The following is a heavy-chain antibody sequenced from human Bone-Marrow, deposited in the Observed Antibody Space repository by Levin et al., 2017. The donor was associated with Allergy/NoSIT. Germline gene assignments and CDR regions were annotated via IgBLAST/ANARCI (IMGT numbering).Heavy chain of an antibody. V-gene: IGHV3-7*04. J-gene: IGHJ4*02. Sequence: GGSLRLSCAASGFSFSSYWMSWVRQAPGRGLEWVANIKGDGSEKNYVDSMKGRLTISRDNADNSLYLQMNSLRPEDTALYYCLRDYEGYWGQGTLVTVSS. CDR1: GFSFSSYW. D-gene: IGHD3-3*01. CDR2: IKGDGSEK. CDR3: LRDYEGY.